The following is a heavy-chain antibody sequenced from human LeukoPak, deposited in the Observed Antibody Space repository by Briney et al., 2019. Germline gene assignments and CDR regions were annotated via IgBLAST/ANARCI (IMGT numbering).Heavy chain of an antibody. CDR1: GASINSGSNY. CDR2: IYSSGST. J-gene: IGHJ3*02. CDR3: ARSDGYGLVGI. V-gene: IGHV4-39*07. D-gene: IGHD5-18*01. Sequence: ASETLSLTCRVSGASINSGSNYWGWIRQPPGKTLEWIGSIYSSGSTYYNPSLKSRVIIMIDTPKNHFSLTLSSVTAADTAVYYCARSDGYGLVGIWGQGTMVTVSS.